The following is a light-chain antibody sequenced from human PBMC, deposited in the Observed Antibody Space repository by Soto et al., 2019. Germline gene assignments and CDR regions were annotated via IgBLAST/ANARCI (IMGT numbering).Light chain of an antibody. CDR2: GVS. V-gene: IGKV3-20*01. Sequence: EIVLTQSPGILSLSPGERATLSCRASQSVSSTYLAWYQQKPGQAPRLLIYGVSSRATGIPDRFSGSGSGTDFTLTISRLEPEDFAVYYCQQYDSSLLTFGGGTKVDIK. J-gene: IGKJ4*01. CDR3: QQYDSSLLT. CDR1: QSVSSTY.